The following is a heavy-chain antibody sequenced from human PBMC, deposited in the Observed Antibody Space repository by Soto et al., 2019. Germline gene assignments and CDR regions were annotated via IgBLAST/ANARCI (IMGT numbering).Heavy chain of an antibody. V-gene: IGHV4-34*01. CDR2: INHSGST. CDR1: GVSFSGYY. J-gene: IGHJ4*02. D-gene: IGHD2-2*02. CDR3: ARGHIGFGSADINTLDY. Sequence: PSETLSLTCAVYGVSFSGYYWSWIRQAPGKGLEWIGEINHSGSTNYNPSLKSRVTISVDTSKNQFSLKLSSVTAADTAVYYCARGHIGFGSADINTLDYWGQGTLVTVSS.